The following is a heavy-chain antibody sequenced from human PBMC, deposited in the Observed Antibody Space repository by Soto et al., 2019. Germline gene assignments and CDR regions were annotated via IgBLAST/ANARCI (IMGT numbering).Heavy chain of an antibody. CDR2: INPNSGGT. Sequence: SVKVSCKASGYTFTGCYMHWVRQAPGQGLDWVGWINPNSGGTNYAQGFQGWVTMTRDTSISTAYMELSRLRSDDTAVYYCARDPGYCSSTSCPTIYYYGMDVWGQGTTVTVSS. CDR3: ARDPGYCSSTSCPTIYYYGMDV. CDR1: GYTFTGCY. V-gene: IGHV1-2*04. D-gene: IGHD2-2*01. J-gene: IGHJ6*02.